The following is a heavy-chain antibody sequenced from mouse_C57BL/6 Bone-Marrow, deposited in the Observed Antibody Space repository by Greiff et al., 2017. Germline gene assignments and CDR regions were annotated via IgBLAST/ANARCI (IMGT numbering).Heavy chain of an antibody. D-gene: IGHD1-1*01. V-gene: IGHV1-5*01. J-gene: IGHJ2*01. CDR1: GYTFTSYW. Sequence: EVMLVESGTVLARPGASVKMSCKTSGYTFTSYWMHWVKQRPGQGLEWIGAIYPGNSDTSYNQKFKGKAKLTAVTSASTAYMELSSLTNEDSAVYYCTRRITAVVATADYWGKGTTLTVSS. CDR2: IYPGNSDT. CDR3: TRRITAVVATADY.